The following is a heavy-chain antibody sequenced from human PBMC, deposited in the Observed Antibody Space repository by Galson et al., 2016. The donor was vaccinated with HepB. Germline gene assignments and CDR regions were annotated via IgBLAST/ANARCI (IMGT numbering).Heavy chain of an antibody. CDR1: GFTFTGPN. D-gene: IGHD3-10*01. Sequence: SLRLSCAASGFTFTGPNMNWVRQAPGKGLVWVSRIDGDGTITDYAASVKGRLPISRDNAENTLYLPMNSLRVEDTAVYYCARDRGGSAGAFNWFDPWGQGTLVTVSS. CDR2: IDGDGTIT. J-gene: IGHJ5*02. V-gene: IGHV3-74*01. CDR3: ARDRGGSAGAFNWFDP.